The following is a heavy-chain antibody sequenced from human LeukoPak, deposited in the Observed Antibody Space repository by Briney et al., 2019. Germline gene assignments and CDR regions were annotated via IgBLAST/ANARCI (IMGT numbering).Heavy chain of an antibody. CDR3: ARDLDSSGWSHFQH. V-gene: IGHV1-2*02. D-gene: IGHD6-19*01. J-gene: IGHJ1*01. CDR2: INPNSGGT. Sequence: ASVKVSCKASGYTLTGYYMHWVRQAPGQGLEWMGWINPNSGGTNYAQKFQGRVTMSRATSISTAYMDLSRLRSDDTAVYYCARDLDSSGWSHFQHWGQGTLVTVSS. CDR1: GYTLTGYY.